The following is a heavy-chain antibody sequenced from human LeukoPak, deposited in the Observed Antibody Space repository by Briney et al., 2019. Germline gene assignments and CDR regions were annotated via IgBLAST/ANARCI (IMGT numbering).Heavy chain of an antibody. J-gene: IGHJ6*02. CDR1: GFTFSSYE. D-gene: IGHD3-22*01. V-gene: IGHV3-7*01. CDR3: TRVGRYYDSSGYSNYYYYYGMDV. Sequence: PGGSLRLSCAASGFTFSSYEMNWVRQAPGKGLEWVANIKQDGSEKYYVDSVKGRFTISRDNAKNSLYLQMNSLRAEDTAVYYCTRVGRYYDSSGYSNYYYYYGMDVWGQGTTVTVSS. CDR2: IKQDGSEK.